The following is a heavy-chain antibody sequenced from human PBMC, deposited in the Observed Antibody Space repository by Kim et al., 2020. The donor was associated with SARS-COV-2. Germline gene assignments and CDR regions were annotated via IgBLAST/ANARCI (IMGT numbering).Heavy chain of an antibody. V-gene: IGHV1-46*01. J-gene: IGHJ6*02. CDR1: GYTFTSYY. D-gene: IGHD2-2*01. CDR2: INPSGGST. Sequence: ASVKVSCKASGYTFTSYYMHWVRQAPGQGLEWMGIINPSGGSTSYAQKFQGRVTMTRDTSTSTVYMELSSLRSEDTAVYYCAREYCSSTSCQLDYYGMDVWGPGTTVTVSS. CDR3: AREYCSSTSCQLDYYGMDV.